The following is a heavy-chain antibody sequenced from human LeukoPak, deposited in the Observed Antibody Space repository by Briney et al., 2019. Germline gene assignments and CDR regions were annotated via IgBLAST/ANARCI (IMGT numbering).Heavy chain of an antibody. Sequence: GGSLRLSCAASGFTFSSYSMNWVRQAPGKGLEWVSSISSSSSYIYYADSVKGRFTISRDNAKNSLYLQMNSLRAEDTAVYYCASPYYDFWSGYQDAFDIWGQGTMVTVSS. CDR3: ASPYYDFWSGYQDAFDI. J-gene: IGHJ3*02. CDR2: ISSSSSYI. CDR1: GFTFSSYS. D-gene: IGHD3-3*01. V-gene: IGHV3-21*01.